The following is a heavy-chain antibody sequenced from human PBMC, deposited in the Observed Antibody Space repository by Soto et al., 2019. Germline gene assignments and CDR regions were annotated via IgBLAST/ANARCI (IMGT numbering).Heavy chain of an antibody. CDR2: MNPNSGNT. Sequence: ASVKVSCQASGYTFTSYDINWVRQATGQGLEWMGWMNPNSGNTGYAQKFQGRVTMTRNTSISTAYMELSSLRSEDTAVYYCARHLDCSGGSCYSFFSPNYFDYWGQGTLVTVSS. CDR1: GYTFTSYD. J-gene: IGHJ4*02. D-gene: IGHD2-15*01. CDR3: ARHLDCSGGSCYSFFSPNYFDY. V-gene: IGHV1-8*01.